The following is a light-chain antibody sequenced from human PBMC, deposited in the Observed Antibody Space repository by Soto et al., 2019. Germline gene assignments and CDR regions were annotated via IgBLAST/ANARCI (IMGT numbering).Light chain of an antibody. CDR2: DVS. CDR3: SSYTSSSLTV. V-gene: IGLV2-14*01. J-gene: IGLJ1*01. Sequence: QSVLTQPASVSGSPGQSITISCTGTSSDVGGYNYVSWYQQHPGKAPKLMIYDVSNRPSGVSNRFSGSKSGNTASLTISGLQAEDEADYYCSSYTSSSLTVFGTGTEVTVL. CDR1: SSDVGGYNY.